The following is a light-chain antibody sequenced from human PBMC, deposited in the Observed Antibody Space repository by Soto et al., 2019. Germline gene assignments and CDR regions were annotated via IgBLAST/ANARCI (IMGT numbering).Light chain of an antibody. CDR1: QAVNTR. J-gene: IGKJ1*01. Sequence: EIVLTQSPATLSSFPGDRVTLSCRASQAVNTRLAWYQHKPGQAPRLLIYLTSNRAAGIPARFSGSESGTDCALTISDVEPEDFAVDYCHRRQRWPRTFGQGTKVDIK. CDR3: HRRQRWPRT. CDR2: LTS. V-gene: IGKV3-11*01.